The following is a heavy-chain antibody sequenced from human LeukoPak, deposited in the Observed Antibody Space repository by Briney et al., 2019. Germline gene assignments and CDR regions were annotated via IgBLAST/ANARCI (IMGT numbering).Heavy chain of an antibody. CDR3: ATAISWKQFDH. V-gene: IGHV3-7*01. Sequence: PGGSLRLSCAASGFIFRTNSLSWVRQAPGRGLEWVSNIKSDGGWKYYVDSVKGRFTISRDNAKNSLYLQMNSLRAEDTAVYYCATAISWKQFDHCGQKTLGTVSS. CDR2: IKSDGGWK. CDR1: GFIFRTNS. J-gene: IGHJ4*02. D-gene: IGHD3-3*02.